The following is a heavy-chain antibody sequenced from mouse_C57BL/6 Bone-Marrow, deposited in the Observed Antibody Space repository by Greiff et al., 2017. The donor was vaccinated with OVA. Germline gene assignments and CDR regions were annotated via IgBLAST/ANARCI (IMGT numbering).Heavy chain of an antibody. CDR1: GYTFTSYW. CDR2: IDPSDSET. V-gene: IGHV1-52*01. J-gene: IGHJ1*03. D-gene: IGHD1-1*01. Sequence: QVQLQQPGAELVRPGSSVKLSCKASGYTFTSYWMHWVKQRPIQGLEWIGNIDPSDSETHSNQTFTDKATLTVDKSSSTAYLQLSSLTSKDSAVYYCAISGSSFWYIDVWGTGTTVTVSS. CDR3: AISGSSFWYIDV.